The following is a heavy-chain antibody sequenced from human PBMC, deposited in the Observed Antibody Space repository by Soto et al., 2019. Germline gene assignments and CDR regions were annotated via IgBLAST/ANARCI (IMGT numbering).Heavy chain of an antibody. V-gene: IGHV3-53*01. J-gene: IGHJ6*02. Sequence: PGGSLRLSCVASGLPVAGSYMAWVRQAPGKGLEWASVIYNDGTTYYSQPVEGRFTISRDTSKNTLYLQMDRLRDEDTAVYYCVRPLTSGQTHARDVWGQGTTVTVSS. D-gene: IGHD3-10*01. CDR1: GLPVAGSY. CDR2: IYNDGTT. CDR3: VRPLTSGQTHARDV.